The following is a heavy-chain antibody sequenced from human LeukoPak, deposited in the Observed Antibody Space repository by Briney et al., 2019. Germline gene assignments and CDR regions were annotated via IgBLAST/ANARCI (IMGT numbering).Heavy chain of an antibody. Sequence: GASVKVSCKASVYTFTSYGISWVRQAPAQGLEWMGWINAYNGNTNYAHKLHGRVTMTTDTSMSTAYMELRSLISDDTAVYYCARESGYCSSTSCHYYYYYYMDVWGKGITVTVSS. CDR3: ARESGYCSSTSCHYYYYYYMDV. J-gene: IGHJ6*03. CDR2: INAYNGNT. V-gene: IGHV1-18*01. D-gene: IGHD2-2*01. CDR1: VYTFTSYG.